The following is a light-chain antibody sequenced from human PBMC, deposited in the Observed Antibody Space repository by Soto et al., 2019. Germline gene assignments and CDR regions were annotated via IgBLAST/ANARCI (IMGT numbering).Light chain of an antibody. Sequence: QLVLTQPHSASGTPGQRVTISCSGSSSNIGSNYVYWYQQLPGTAPKLLIYRNNQRPSGVPDRFSGSKSGTSASLAISGLRSEDEADYYCAAWDDSLSVFVFGTGTKLTVL. V-gene: IGLV1-47*01. CDR1: SSNIGSNY. J-gene: IGLJ1*01. CDR3: AAWDDSLSVFV. CDR2: RNN.